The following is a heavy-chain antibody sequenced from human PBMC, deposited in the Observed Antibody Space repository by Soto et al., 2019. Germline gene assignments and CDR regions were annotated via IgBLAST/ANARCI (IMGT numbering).Heavy chain of an antibody. D-gene: IGHD5-12*01. CDR1: GGSISSGDYY. CDR2: IYYSGST. CDR3: ARARMKVATIITYNWFDP. V-gene: IGHV4-30-4*01. J-gene: IGHJ5*02. Sequence: SETLSLTCTVSGGSISSGDYYWSWIRQPPGKGLEWIGYIYYSGSTYYNPSLKSRVTISVDTSKNQFSLKLSSVTAADTAVYYCARARMKVATIITYNWFDPWGQGTLVTVSS.